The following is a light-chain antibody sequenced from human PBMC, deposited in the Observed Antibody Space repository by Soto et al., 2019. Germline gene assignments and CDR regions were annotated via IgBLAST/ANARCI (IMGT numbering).Light chain of an antibody. CDR1: QGITNY. Sequence: DIQVTQSPSSLSASVGDRVTITCRASQGITNYVAWYQQKPGTVPKLLIYAASTLQSGVPSRFSGSGFGTDFTLTISSLQPEDVATYYCQKYSSAPFTFGPGTKVDIK. CDR3: QKYSSAPFT. J-gene: IGKJ3*01. V-gene: IGKV1-27*01. CDR2: AAS.